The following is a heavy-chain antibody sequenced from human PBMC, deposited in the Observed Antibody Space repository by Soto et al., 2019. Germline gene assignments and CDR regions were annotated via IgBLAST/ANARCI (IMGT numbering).Heavy chain of an antibody. J-gene: IGHJ6*02. CDR1: GYTFTGYY. D-gene: IGHD3-3*01. CDR2: INPNSGGT. Sequence: ASVKVSCKASGYTFTGYYMHWVRQAPGQGLEWMGWINPNSGGTNYAQKFQGRVTMTRDTSISTAYMELSRLRSDDTAVYYCARESITIFGVVINHYYGMDVWCPATTLTVS. V-gene: IGHV1-2*02. CDR3: ARESITIFGVVINHYYGMDV.